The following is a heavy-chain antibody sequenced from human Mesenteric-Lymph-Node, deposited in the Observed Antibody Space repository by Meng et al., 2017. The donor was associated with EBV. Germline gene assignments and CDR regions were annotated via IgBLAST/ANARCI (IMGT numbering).Heavy chain of an antibody. V-gene: IGHV4-30-4*01. CDR3: ARVTGKIYYDGSGYPEAFDY. CDR2: IYYSGSR. Sequence: QVQRQESGPGRVKPSQTLSLTCTVSGDSISSTDYYWSWVRQPPGKGLEWIGYIYYSGSRYYNPSLKSRVTISVDTSKNQFSLKLSSVTAADTAVYYCARVTGKIYYDGSGYPEAFDYWGQGTLVTVSS. J-gene: IGHJ4*02. D-gene: IGHD3-22*01. CDR1: GDSISSTDYY.